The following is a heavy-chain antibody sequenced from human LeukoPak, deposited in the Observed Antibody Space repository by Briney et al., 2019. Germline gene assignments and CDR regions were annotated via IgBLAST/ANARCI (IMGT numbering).Heavy chain of an antibody. CDR2: INPNSGGT. Sequence: ASVKVSCKASGYTFTGYYMHWVRQAPGQGLEWMGWINPNSGGTNYAQKFQGRVTMTRYTSISTAYMELSRLRSDDTAVYYCAKIYGDYEGYYFDYWGQGTLVTVSS. J-gene: IGHJ4*02. V-gene: IGHV1-2*02. CDR1: GYTFTGYY. D-gene: IGHD4-17*01. CDR3: AKIYGDYEGYYFDY.